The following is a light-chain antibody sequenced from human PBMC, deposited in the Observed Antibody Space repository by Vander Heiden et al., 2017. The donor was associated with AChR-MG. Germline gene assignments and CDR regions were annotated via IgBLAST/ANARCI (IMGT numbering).Light chain of an antibody. J-gene: IGLJ3*02. CDR2: SNN. Sequence: QSVLTQPPSASGTPGQRVTISCSGSISNIESNTVSCDQQLPGTAPKLLIYSNNQRPSGVPDRFSGSKSGTSAFLAISGLQPEDEADFYCAAWDDSLNAWVFGGGTKLTVL. CDR1: ISNIESNT. CDR3: AAWDDSLNAWV. V-gene: IGLV1-44*01.